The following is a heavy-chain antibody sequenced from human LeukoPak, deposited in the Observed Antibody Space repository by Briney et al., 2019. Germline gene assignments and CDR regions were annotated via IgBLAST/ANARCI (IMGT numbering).Heavy chain of an antibody. CDR1: GFTFSSYG. CDR3: AELGITMIGGV. Sequence: GGSLRLSCAASGFTFSSYGMHWVRQAPGKGLEWVANIKQDGSEKYYVDSVKGRFTISRDNAKNSLYLQMNSLRAEDTAVYYCAELGITMIGGVWGKGTTVTISS. J-gene: IGHJ6*04. CDR2: IKQDGSEK. D-gene: IGHD3-10*02. V-gene: IGHV3-7*01.